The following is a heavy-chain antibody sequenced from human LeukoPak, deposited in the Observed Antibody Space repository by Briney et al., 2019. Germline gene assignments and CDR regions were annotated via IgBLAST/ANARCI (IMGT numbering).Heavy chain of an antibody. D-gene: IGHD3-10*01. V-gene: IGHV4-39*07. CDR1: GGSISSSSYY. J-gene: IGHJ4*02. CDR3: ARYVVRGVRGFDY. Sequence: SETLSLICTVSGGSISSSSYYWGWIRQPPGKGLEWIGSIYYSGSTYYNPSLKSRVTISVDTSKNQFSLKLSSVTAADTAVYYCARYVVRGVRGFDYWGQGTLVTVSS. CDR2: IYYSGST.